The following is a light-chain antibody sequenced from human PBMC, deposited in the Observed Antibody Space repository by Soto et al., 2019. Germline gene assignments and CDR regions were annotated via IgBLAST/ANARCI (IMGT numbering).Light chain of an antibody. Sequence: FASPLSPRPVSLCPGERATLSCRASQSVSSSYLAWYQQKPGQAPRLLIYGASSRATGIPDRFSGSGSGTDFTLTISRLEPEDFAVYYCQQYGSSAITFGQGTRLEIK. CDR2: GAS. CDR1: QSVSSSY. CDR3: QQYGSSAIT. V-gene: IGKV3-20*01. J-gene: IGKJ5*01.